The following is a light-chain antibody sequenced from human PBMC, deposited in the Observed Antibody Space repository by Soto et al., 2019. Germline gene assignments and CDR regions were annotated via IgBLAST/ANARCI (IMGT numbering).Light chain of an antibody. J-gene: IGLJ1*01. Sequence: QSVLTQPPSASGSPGQSVTISCTGTSSDVGGYNYVSWYQQHPGKAPKLMIYEVSKRPSGVPDRFSASKSGNTASLTVSGLQAEDEADYYCSSYAGSNILYVFGTGTRDTDL. CDR2: EVS. V-gene: IGLV2-8*01. CDR3: SSYAGSNILYV. CDR1: SSDVGGYNY.